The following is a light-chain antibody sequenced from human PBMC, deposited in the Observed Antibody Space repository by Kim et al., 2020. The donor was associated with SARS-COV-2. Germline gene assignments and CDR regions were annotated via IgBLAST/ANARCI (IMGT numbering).Light chain of an antibody. CDR2: GAS. J-gene: IGKJ2*01. CDR3: QQYGSSPRT. CDR1: QSGSSSY. Sequence: LPPGERATLSCRASQSGSSSYLAWYQQKPGQAPRLLIYGASSRATGIPDRFSGSGSGTDFTLTISRLEPEDFAVYYCQQYGSSPRTFGQGTKLEI. V-gene: IGKV3-20*01.